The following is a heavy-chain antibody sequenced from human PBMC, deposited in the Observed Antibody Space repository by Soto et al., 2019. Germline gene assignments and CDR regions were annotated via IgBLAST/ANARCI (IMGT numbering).Heavy chain of an antibody. V-gene: IGHV1-2*02. D-gene: IGHD3-10*01. Sequence: QVQLIQSGAEVKKPGASVKVSCEASGYTFTDYFIHWVRQAPGQGLEWMGWINPNSGDTNYAPKFQGRVTMTTDTSISTAYMELSRLRSDDTAVCYCARAPGVRGVPSYGMDVWGQGTTVTVSS. CDR3: ARAPGVRGVPSYGMDV. CDR1: GYTFTDYF. J-gene: IGHJ6*02. CDR2: INPNSGDT.